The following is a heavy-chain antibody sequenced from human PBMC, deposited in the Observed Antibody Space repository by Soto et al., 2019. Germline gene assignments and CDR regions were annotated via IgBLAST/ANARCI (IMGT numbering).Heavy chain of an antibody. Sequence: GESLKISCKGSGYSFTIYWIGWVRQMPGKGLEWMGIIYPGDSDTRYSPSFQGQVTISADKSISTAYLQWSSLKASDTAMYYCARLSGSGSYPYYYGMDVWGQGTTVTVSS. J-gene: IGHJ6*02. D-gene: IGHD3-10*01. CDR1: GYSFTIYW. CDR2: IYPGDSDT. CDR3: ARLSGSGSYPYYYGMDV. V-gene: IGHV5-51*01.